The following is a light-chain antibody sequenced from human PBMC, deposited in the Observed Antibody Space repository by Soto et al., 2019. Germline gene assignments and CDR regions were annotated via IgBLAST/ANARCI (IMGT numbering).Light chain of an antibody. CDR3: GTWDSSLSAEV. V-gene: IGLV1-51*02. CDR2: ENN. Sequence: SVLTQPPSVSAAPGQKVTISCSGRSSNIGNNYVSWYQQLPGTAPKLLIYENNKRPSGIPDRFSGSKSGTSATLGITGLQTGDEADYYCGTWDSSLSAEVFGGGTKLTVL. CDR1: SSNIGNNY. J-gene: IGLJ2*01.